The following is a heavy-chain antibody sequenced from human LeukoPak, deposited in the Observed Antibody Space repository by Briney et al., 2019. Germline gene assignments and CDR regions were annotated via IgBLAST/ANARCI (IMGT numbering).Heavy chain of an antibody. Sequence: GGSLRFSCAASGFTFSSYGIHWVRQAPGKGLEWVAVIWYDGSDKYYADSVKGRFTISRDNSKNTLYLQMNSLRVEDTAVYYCATFDYWGQGTLVTVSS. CDR2: IWYDGSDK. CDR3: ATFDY. CDR1: GFTFSSYG. J-gene: IGHJ4*02. V-gene: IGHV3-33*01.